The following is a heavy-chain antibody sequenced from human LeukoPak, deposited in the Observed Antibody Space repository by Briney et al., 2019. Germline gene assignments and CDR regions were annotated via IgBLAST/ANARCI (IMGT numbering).Heavy chain of an antibody. Sequence: GGSLRLSWAASGFTFSSYAMSWVRQAPGKGLEWFSAISGSGGSTYYADSVKGRFTISRDNSKNTLYLQMNSLRAEDTAVYYCANTYSSSWYRSGYFQHWGQGTLVTVSS. CDR2: ISGSGGST. V-gene: IGHV3-23*01. CDR3: ANTYSSSWYRSGYFQH. CDR1: GFTFSSYA. D-gene: IGHD6-13*01. J-gene: IGHJ1*01.